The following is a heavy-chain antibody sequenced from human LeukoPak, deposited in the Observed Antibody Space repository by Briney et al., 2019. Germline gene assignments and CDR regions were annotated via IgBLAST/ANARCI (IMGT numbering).Heavy chain of an antibody. V-gene: IGHV3-23*01. CDR3: ARAGSGRSPDWFDP. Sequence: GGSLRLSCAASGFPLSRSAMSWVRQAPGKGLEWVSNISGSGSGGSTYYADSVKGRFTISRDNSKNTLYLQMNSLRAEDTAVYYCARAGSGRSPDWFDPWGQGTLVTVSS. D-gene: IGHD1-26*01. CDR1: GFPLSRSA. J-gene: IGHJ5*02. CDR2: ISGSGSGGST.